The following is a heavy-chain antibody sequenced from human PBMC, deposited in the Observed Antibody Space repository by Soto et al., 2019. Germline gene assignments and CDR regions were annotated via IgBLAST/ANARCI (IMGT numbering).Heavy chain of an antibody. CDR2: ISTKNGDT. V-gene: IGHV1-18*01. CDR3: ARDPPETPSDY. Sequence: ASVKVSCKASGYTFTDYGITWVRQAPGQGLGWMGWISTKNGDTNLAQRFRGRVTLTTDTSTTTAYMDLRSLTPDDTAVYYCARDPPETPSDYWGQGTLVTVSS. CDR1: GYTFTDYG. J-gene: IGHJ4*02.